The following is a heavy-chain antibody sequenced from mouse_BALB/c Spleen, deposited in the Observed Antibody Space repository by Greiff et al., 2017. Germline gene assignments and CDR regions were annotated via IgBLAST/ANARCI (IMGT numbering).Heavy chain of an antibody. V-gene: IGHV1-4*02. CDR2: INPSSGYT. CDR1: GYTFTSYT. J-gene: IGHJ2*01. CDR3: ARNYGNLYYFDY. Sequence: VQLQQSAAELARPGASVKMSCKASGYTFTSYTMHWVKQRPGQGLEWIGYINPSSGYTEYNQKFKDKTTLTADKSSSTAYMQLSSLTSEDSAVYYCARNYGNLYYFDYWGQGTTLTVSS. D-gene: IGHD2-1*01.